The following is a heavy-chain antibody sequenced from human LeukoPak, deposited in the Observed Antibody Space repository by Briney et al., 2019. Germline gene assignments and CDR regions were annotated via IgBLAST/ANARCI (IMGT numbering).Heavy chain of an antibody. CDR2: INHSGST. J-gene: IGHJ5*02. CDR1: DGSFSGYY. CDR3: ARSGSHNWFDP. Sequence: SETLSLTCAVYDGSFSGYYWSWIRQPPGKGLEWIGEINHSGSTNYNPSLKSRVTISLDTSKSQFSLNLSSVTAADTAVYYCARSGSHNWFDPWGQGTLVTVSS. V-gene: IGHV4-34*01. D-gene: IGHD1-26*01.